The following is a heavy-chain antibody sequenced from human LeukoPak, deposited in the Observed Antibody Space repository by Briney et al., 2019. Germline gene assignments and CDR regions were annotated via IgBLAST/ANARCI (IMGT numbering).Heavy chain of an antibody. CDR1: GGSISSYY. Sequence: SETLSLTCTVAGGSISSYYWSWIRQPPGKGLEWIGYIYYSGSTNYNPSLKSRVTISVDTSKNQFSLKLSSVTAADTAVYYCARTPDNGSNYYYYDMDVWGQGTTVTVSS. V-gene: IGHV4-59*01. CDR2: IYYSGST. D-gene: IGHD1-14*01. CDR3: ARTPDNGSNYYYYDMDV. J-gene: IGHJ6*02.